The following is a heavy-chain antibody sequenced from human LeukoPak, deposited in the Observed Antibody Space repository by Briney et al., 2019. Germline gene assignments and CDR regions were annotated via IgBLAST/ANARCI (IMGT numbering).Heavy chain of an antibody. CDR3: AKNGVEMATIYYYGMDV. J-gene: IGHJ6*02. V-gene: IGHV3-23*01. Sequence: PGGSLRLSCAASGFTFSSYAMSWVRQAPGKGLEWVSAISGSGGSTYYADSVKGRFTISRDNSKNTLYLQMNSLRAEDTAVYYCAKNGVEMATIYYYGMDVWGQGTTVTVSS. CDR1: GFTFSSYA. D-gene: IGHD5-24*01. CDR2: ISGSGGST.